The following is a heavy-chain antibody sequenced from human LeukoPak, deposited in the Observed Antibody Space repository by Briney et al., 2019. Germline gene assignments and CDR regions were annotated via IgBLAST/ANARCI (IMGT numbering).Heavy chain of an antibody. CDR3: AREVVGYCSSTSCYYYGMDV. V-gene: IGHV1-2*06. Sequence: ASVKVSCKASGYTFTSYDINWVRQAPGQGLEWMGRINPNSGGTNYAQKFQGRVTMTGDTSISTAYMELSRLRSDDTAVYYCAREVVGYCSSTSCYYYGMDVWGQGTTVTVSS. CDR2: INPNSGGT. J-gene: IGHJ6*02. D-gene: IGHD2-2*01. CDR1: GYTFTSYD.